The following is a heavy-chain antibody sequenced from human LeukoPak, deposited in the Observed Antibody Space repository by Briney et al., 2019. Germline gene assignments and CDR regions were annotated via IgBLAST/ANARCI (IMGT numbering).Heavy chain of an antibody. CDR2: IYYSGST. D-gene: IGHD5-18*01. V-gene: IGHV4-59*01. CDR3: ARGAAGYSYG. CDR1: GGSISGYY. Sequence: SETLSLTCSVSGGSISGYYWSWIRQPPGKGLEWIGHIYYSGSTNYNPSLKSRVTISIDTSKNQFSLWLSSVTAADTAVYYCARGAAGYSYGWGQGTLVTVSS. J-gene: IGHJ4*02.